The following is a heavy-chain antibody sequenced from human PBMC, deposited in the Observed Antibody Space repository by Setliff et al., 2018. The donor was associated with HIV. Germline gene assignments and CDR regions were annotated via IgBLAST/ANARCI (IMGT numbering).Heavy chain of an antibody. CDR1: GGSISSGNYY. Sequence: PSETLSLTCNVSGGSISSGNYYWSWIRQPAGKGLEWIGHLSATGSSKYNPSLKSRVTISVGTSKNQFSLKVRSVIAADTAVYYCATSPHGGRGRYWGQGELVTV. CDR2: LSATGSS. D-gene: IGHD2-15*01. J-gene: IGHJ4*02. CDR3: ATSPHGGRGRY. V-gene: IGHV4-61*09.